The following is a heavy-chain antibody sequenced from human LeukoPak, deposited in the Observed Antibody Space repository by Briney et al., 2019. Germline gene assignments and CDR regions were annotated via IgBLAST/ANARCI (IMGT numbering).Heavy chain of an antibody. CDR3: AREGVYYDILAAYYRPYYFDF. V-gene: IGHV4-39*02. Sequence: SETLSLTCTVSGGSINSSSYYWDWIRQPPGKGLEWIGNIYYSGSTYYNPSLKSRVTISVDTSKNQFSLKLSSVTAADTAVYYCAREGVYYDILAAYYRPYYFDFWGQGTLVTVYS. D-gene: IGHD3-9*01. J-gene: IGHJ4*02. CDR2: IYYSGST. CDR1: GGSINSSSYY.